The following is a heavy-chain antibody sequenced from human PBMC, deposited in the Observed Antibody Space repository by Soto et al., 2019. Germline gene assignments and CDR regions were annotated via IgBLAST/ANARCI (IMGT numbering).Heavy chain of an antibody. CDR2: ISGSGGST. D-gene: IGHD3-10*01. Sequence: PGGSLRLSCAASGFTFSSYAMSWVSQAPGKGLEWVSAISGSGGSTYYADSVKGRFTISRDNSKNTLYLQMNSLRAEDTAVYYCAKDRRITMVRGVMYGMDVWGQGTTVTVSS. CDR1: GFTFSSYA. V-gene: IGHV3-23*01. CDR3: AKDRRITMVRGVMYGMDV. J-gene: IGHJ6*02.